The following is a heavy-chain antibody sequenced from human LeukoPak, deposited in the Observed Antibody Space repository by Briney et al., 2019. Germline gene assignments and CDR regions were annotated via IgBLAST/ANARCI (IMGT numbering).Heavy chain of an antibody. CDR2: ISVRGGST. CDR3: AKDRLTGTPYYFDY. D-gene: IGHD1-20*01. V-gene: IGHV3-23*01. Sequence: PGRSLSLSCAASGFTFSSYAMSWVRQAPGKGLEWVSGISVRGGSTYYADSVKGRFTISRDNSKNTLYLQMDSLRAEDTAVYYCAKDRLTGTPYYFDYWGQGTLVTVSS. CDR1: GFTFSSYA. J-gene: IGHJ4*02.